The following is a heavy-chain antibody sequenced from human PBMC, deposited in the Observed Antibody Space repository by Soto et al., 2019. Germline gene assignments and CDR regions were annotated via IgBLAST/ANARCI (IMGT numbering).Heavy chain of an antibody. Sequence: GESLKISCKGSGYSFTSYWISWVRQMPGKGLEWMGRIDPSDSYTKYSPSSQGHVTISADKSISTAYLQWSSLKASDTAMYYCARFIAVSPRAHYYYYGMDVWGQGTTVTVSS. CDR1: GYSFTSYW. CDR3: ARFIAVSPRAHYYYYGMDV. CDR2: IDPSDSYT. D-gene: IGHD6-19*01. V-gene: IGHV5-10-1*01. J-gene: IGHJ6*02.